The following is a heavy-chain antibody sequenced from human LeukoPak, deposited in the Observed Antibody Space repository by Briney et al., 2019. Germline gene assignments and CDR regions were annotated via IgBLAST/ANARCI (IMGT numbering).Heavy chain of an antibody. CDR2: ISGSGGST. Sequence: HPGGSLRLSCAASGFTFSSYAMSWVRQAPGKGLEWVSAISGSGGSTYYADSVKGRFTISRDNSKNTLYLQMNSLRAEDTAVYYCAKDKMGSSWYGDWFDPWGQGTLVTVSS. CDR1: GFTFSSYA. J-gene: IGHJ5*02. CDR3: AKDKMGSSWYGDWFDP. D-gene: IGHD6-13*01. V-gene: IGHV3-23*01.